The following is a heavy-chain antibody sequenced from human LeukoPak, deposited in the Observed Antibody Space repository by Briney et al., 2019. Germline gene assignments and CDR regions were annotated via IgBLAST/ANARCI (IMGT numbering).Heavy chain of an antibody. Sequence: NTSETLSLTCTVSGYSISSGYYWGWIRQPPGKGLEWIGSIYHSGSTYYNPSLKSRVTISVDTSKNQFSLKLSSVTAADTAVYYCARLVGSTNLIDYWGQGTLVTVSS. V-gene: IGHV4-38-2*02. CDR3: ARLVGSTNLIDY. D-gene: IGHD2-2*01. CDR2: IYHSGST. J-gene: IGHJ4*02. CDR1: GYSISSGYY.